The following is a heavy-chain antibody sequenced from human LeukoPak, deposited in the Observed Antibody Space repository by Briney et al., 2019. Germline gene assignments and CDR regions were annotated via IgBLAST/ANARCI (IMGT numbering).Heavy chain of an antibody. CDR3: ARETAYYDYVWRSYRPKKGLDY. J-gene: IGHJ4*02. CDR1: GDSIRNYY. Sequence: SETLSLTCTISGDSIRNYYWSWIRQPAGKGLEWIGRMYINGVTNYNPSLRSRVTMSVDTSNNQFSLKLRSVTAADTAVYYCARETAYYDYVWRSYRPKKGLDYWGRGTLLSVSS. D-gene: IGHD3-16*02. CDR2: MYINGVT. V-gene: IGHV4-4*07.